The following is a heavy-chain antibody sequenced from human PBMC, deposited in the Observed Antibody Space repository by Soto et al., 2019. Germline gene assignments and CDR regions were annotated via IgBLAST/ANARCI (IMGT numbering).Heavy chain of an antibody. CDR3: ARLYSISGRYNWLDP. Sequence: QVQLVQSGAEVKKPGASVKVSCKASGYTFTSYGISWVRQAPGQGLEWMGWINVYNGHATYAQKFQGRVTMTRDKFVATAYMDLNSLTSDDTAVYFCARLYSISGRYNWLDPWGQGTRVTVSS. V-gene: IGHV1-18*01. D-gene: IGHD5-18*01. CDR2: INVYNGHA. CDR1: GYTFTSYG. J-gene: IGHJ5*02.